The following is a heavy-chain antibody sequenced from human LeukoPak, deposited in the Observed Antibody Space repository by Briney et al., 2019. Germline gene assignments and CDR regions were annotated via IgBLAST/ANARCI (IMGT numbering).Heavy chain of an antibody. CDR2: ISGNGLQP. D-gene: IGHD3-22*01. CDR1: GFTFSRFA. V-gene: IGHV3-23*01. Sequence: GGSLRHSCSAPGFTFSRFAMTWVRHLPGKSLEWVSTISGNGLQPFYADSVKGRFSVSRDNSLNIVYLQMDSLRADDSALYSCAKDANYLDSSGYFIPFDYWGPGTLATVAS. J-gene: IGHJ4*02. CDR3: AKDANYLDSSGYFIPFDY.